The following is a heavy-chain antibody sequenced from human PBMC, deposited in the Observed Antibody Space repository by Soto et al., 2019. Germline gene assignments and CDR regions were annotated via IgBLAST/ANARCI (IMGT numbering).Heavy chain of an antibody. CDR2: IWYDGSNK. V-gene: IGHV3-33*08. D-gene: IGHD6-13*01. CDR1: GGSIISYY. Sequence: LSLTCTVSGGSIISYYWNWVRQAPGKGLEWVAVIWYDGSNKYYADSVKGRFTISRDNSKNTLYLQMNSLRAEDTAVYYCARARGYSSSWYEYAFDIWGQGTMVTVSS. CDR3: ARARGYSSSWYEYAFDI. J-gene: IGHJ3*02.